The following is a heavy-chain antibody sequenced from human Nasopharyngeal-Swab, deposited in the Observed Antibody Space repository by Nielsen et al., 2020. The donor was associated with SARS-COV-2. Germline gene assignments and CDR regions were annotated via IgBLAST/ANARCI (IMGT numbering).Heavy chain of an antibody. Sequence: GGSLRLSCAASGFTFSSYAMSWVRQAPGKGLEWVSAISGSGGSTYYADSVKGRFTISRDNSKNTLYLQMNSLRAEDTAVYYCAKDIEIQLWLRGYFDYWGQGTLVTVSS. CDR3: AKDIEIQLWLRGYFDY. V-gene: IGHV3-23*01. CDR1: GFTFSSYA. CDR2: ISGSGGST. D-gene: IGHD5-18*01. J-gene: IGHJ4*02.